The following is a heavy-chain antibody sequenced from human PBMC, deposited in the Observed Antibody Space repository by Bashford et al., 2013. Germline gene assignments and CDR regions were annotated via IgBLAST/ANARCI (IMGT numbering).Heavy chain of an antibody. CDR2: IYYSGST. J-gene: IGHJ4*02. V-gene: IGHV4-59*01. Sequence: SETLSLTCTVSGGSISSYYWSWIRQPPGKGLEWIGYIYYSGSTNYNPSLKSRVTISVDTSKNQFSLKLSSVTAADTAVYYCARVMYYYDSSGYYYGPTFFDYWGQGTLVTVSS. CDR1: GGSISSYY. D-gene: IGHD3-22*01. CDR3: ARVMYYYDSSGYYYGPTFFDY.